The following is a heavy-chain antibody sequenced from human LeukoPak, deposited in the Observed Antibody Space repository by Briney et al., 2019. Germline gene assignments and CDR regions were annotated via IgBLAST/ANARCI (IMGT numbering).Heavy chain of an antibody. D-gene: IGHD6-25*01. Sequence: GGSLRLSCAASGFTFSSHSMNWVRQAPGKGLEWVSSISSSTTYIYYADSVKGRFTISRDNAKNSLNLQMNSLRAEDTAVYYCARDGNIAACDYWGQGTLVTVSS. CDR2: ISSSTTYI. V-gene: IGHV3-21*01. CDR3: ARDGNIAACDY. CDR1: GFTFSSHS. J-gene: IGHJ4*02.